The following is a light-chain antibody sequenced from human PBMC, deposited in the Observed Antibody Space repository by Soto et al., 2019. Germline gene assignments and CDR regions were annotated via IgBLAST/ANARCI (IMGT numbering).Light chain of an antibody. Sequence: DIQLTLSASFLSASVGYRVTITCRASQGISSYLAWYQQKKGKAPKLLIYAASTLQSGVPSRFSGSGYGTEFNLTISSLQPEDFATYYCQQLNSYPLTFGGGTRLEIK. V-gene: IGKV1-9*01. CDR2: AAS. CDR3: QQLNSYPLT. CDR1: QGISSY. J-gene: IGKJ5*01.